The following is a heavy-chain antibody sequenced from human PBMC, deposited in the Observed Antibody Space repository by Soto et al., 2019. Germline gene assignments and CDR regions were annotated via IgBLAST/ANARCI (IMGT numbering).Heavy chain of an antibody. CDR2: VSIGGST. J-gene: IGHJ4*02. CDR1: GFTFSSYA. V-gene: IGHV3-23*01. Sequence: GGSLRLSCAASGFTFSSYAMGWVRQGPGKGLEWVAVVSIGGSTHYADSVRGRFTISRDNSKNTLSLQMNSLTAEDTAVYFCAKRSGAGGHFDYWGQGAMVTVSS. CDR3: AKRSGAGGHFDY. D-gene: IGHD2-15*01.